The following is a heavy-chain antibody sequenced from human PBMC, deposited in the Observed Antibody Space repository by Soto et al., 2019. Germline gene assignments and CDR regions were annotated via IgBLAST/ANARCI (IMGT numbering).Heavy chain of an antibody. Sequence: EVQVVESGGGLVQPGGSLKLSCAASGFTFSASAMHWVRQASGKGLEWVGRIRSKANSYATAYAASVKGRFTISRDDSKNTGYLHMTSLKTEDTAVYYCTRHLSDYWGQGTLVTVSS. CDR2: IRSKANSYAT. J-gene: IGHJ4*02. D-gene: IGHD3-16*02. CDR3: TRHLSDY. V-gene: IGHV3-73*01. CDR1: GFTFSASA.